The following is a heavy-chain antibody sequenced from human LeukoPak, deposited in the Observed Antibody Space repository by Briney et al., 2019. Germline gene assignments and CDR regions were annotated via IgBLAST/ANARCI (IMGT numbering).Heavy chain of an antibody. D-gene: IGHD5-12*01. CDR1: GFTFSTYG. CDR3: AKEATEKVATTLAY. Sequence: PGGSLRLSCAASGFTFSTYGMHWVRQAPGKGLEWVAVISYDRNVKYYADSVKGRFTISRDNSKNTLYLQMNSLRTEDTAVYYCAKEATEKVATTLAYWGQGTLVTVSS. J-gene: IGHJ4*02. CDR2: ISYDRNVK. V-gene: IGHV3-30*18.